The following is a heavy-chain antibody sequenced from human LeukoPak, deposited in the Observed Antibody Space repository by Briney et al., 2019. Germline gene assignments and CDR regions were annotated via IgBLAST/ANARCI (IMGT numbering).Heavy chain of an antibody. V-gene: IGHV3-23*01. J-gene: IGHJ3*02. CDR1: GFTFSSSA. CDR2: INSSGGRT. D-gene: IGHD3-22*01. CDR3: ARGLFLSGYLDAFDI. Sequence: GGSLRLSCTTSGFTFSSSAMSWVRQAPGKVLEWVSDINSSGGRTYYADSVKGRFTISRDNSKNTLYLQVNSLRAEDTAVYYCARGLFLSGYLDAFDIWGQGTVVTVSS.